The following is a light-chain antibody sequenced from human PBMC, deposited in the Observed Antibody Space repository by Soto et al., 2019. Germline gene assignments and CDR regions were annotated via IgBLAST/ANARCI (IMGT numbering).Light chain of an antibody. J-gene: IGKJ2*01. CDR3: QQYHSFSFT. Sequence: DIQMTQSPSSLSASVGARVTITCRARQSISSWLAWYQQKPGRAPKLLIYDVFNLQSGVPSRFSGSGSGTEFPLTISSLQPDDSATYYCQQYHSFSFTFGQGTKLEIK. CDR1: QSISSW. CDR2: DVF. V-gene: IGKV1-5*01.